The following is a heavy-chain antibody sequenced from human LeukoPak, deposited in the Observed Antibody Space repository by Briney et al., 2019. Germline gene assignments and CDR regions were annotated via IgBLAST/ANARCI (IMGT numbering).Heavy chain of an antibody. CDR3: ARGFVVVVAATPAIY. CDR2: ISYDGSNK. V-gene: IGHV3-30-3*01. D-gene: IGHD2-15*01. J-gene: IGHJ4*02. CDR1: GFTFSSYA. Sequence: PGGSLRLSCAASGFTFSSYAMHWVRQAPGKGLEWVAVISYDGSNKYHADSVKGRFTISRDNSKNTLYLQMNSLRAEDTAVYYCARGFVVVVAATPAIYWGQGTLVTVSS.